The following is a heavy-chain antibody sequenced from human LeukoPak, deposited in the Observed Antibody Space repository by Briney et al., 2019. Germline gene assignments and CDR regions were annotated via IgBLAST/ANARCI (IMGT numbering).Heavy chain of an antibody. CDR1: GFTFSSYG. CDR3: ANTLFY. J-gene: IGHJ4*02. CDR2: ISYDGSNK. V-gene: IGHV3-30*18. Sequence: GGSLRLSCAASGFTFSSYGMHRVRQAPGKGLEWVAVISYDGSNKYYADSVKGRFTISRDNSKNTLYLQMNSPRAEDTAVYYCANTLFYWGQGTLVTVSS.